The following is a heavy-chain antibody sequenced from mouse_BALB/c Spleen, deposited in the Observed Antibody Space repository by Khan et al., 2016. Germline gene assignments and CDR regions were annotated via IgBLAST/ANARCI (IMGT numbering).Heavy chain of an antibody. V-gene: IGHV5-4*02. J-gene: IGHJ3*01. D-gene: IGHD2-4*01. CDR1: GFTFSDYY. CDR2: ISDGGSYT. CDR3: AREGLRRGFDY. Sequence: EVELVESGGGLVKPGGSLKLSCAASGFTFSDYYMYWVRQTPEKRLEWVATISDGGSYTYYPDSVQGRFTISRDNANNNLYLQMSSLKSEDTAMYYCAREGLRRGFDYWGQGTMVTVSA.